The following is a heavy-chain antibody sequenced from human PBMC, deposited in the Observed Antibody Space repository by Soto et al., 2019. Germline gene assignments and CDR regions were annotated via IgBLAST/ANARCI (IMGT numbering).Heavy chain of an antibody. V-gene: IGHV4-59*01. CDR3: ARGESLRSFDI. CDR2: IYYSGST. Sequence: PSETLYLRCTASGGSISSYYWSWIRQPPGKGLEWIGYIYYSGSTNYNPSLKSRVTISVDTSKNQFSLKLSSVTAADTAVYYCARGESLRSFDIWGQGTMVTVSS. J-gene: IGHJ3*02. CDR1: GGSISSYY.